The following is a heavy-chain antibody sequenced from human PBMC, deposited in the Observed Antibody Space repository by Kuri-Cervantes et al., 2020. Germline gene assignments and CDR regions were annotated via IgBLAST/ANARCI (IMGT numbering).Heavy chain of an antibody. J-gene: IGHJ4*02. CDR1: GGTFSSYA. D-gene: IGHD6-19*01. Sequence: SVKVSCKASGGTFSSYAISWVRQAPGQGLEWMGGITPIFGTANYAQKFQGRVTMTTDTSTNTAYMELRSLRSDDTAVYFCARGEQWLSFWGQGTLVTVSS. V-gene: IGHV1-69*05. CDR3: ARGEQWLSF. CDR2: ITPIFGTA.